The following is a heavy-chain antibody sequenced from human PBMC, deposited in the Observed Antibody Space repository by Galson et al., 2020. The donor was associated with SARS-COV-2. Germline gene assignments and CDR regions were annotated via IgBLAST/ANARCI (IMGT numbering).Heavy chain of an antibody. CDR3: ARDLSDYGDYDRFDY. Sequence: GGSLRLSCAASGFTFSSYGMHWVRQAPGKGLEWVAVIWYDGSNKYYADSVKGRFTISRDNSKNTLYLQMNSLRAEDTAVYYCARDLSDYGDYDRFDYWGQGTLVTVSS. D-gene: IGHD4-17*01. CDR1: GFTFSSYG. V-gene: IGHV3-33*01. J-gene: IGHJ4*02. CDR2: IWYDGSNK.